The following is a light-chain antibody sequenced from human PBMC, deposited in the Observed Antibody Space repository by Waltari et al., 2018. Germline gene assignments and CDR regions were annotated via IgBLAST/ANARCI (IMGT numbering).Light chain of an antibody. Sequence: EIVLTQSPDFQSVTPKEKVTITRRASQSLRSSLHWYQQKAGQAPRPHITFASRSLSGVPSRCSGGGSGTDFTLSITSLEFEDAATYYCHQTGTFPQTFGQGTKVEI. CDR2: FAS. J-gene: IGKJ1*01. CDR3: HQTGTFPQT. V-gene: IGKV6-21*01. CDR1: QSLRSS.